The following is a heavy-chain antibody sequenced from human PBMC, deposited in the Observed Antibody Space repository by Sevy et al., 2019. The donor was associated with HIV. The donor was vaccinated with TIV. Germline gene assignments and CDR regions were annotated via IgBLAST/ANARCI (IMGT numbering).Heavy chain of an antibody. CDR3: VKDGAYDNTYLDY. CDR1: GFTLTSYA. Sequence: GGSLRLSCAVSGFTLTSYAMNWVRQAPGKGLEWVSGVSGSGGSTYYEDSVKGRFTSSRDNSRNTLYLQINSLRAEDTAVYYCVKDGAYDNTYLDYWGQGTLVTVSS. CDR2: VSGSGGST. D-gene: IGHD3-22*01. J-gene: IGHJ4*02. V-gene: IGHV3-23*01.